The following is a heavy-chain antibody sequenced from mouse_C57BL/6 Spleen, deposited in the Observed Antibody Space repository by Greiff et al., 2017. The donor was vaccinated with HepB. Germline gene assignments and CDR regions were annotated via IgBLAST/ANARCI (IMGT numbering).Heavy chain of an antibody. CDR1: GYAFSSYW. CDR2: IYPGDGDT. J-gene: IGHJ2*01. V-gene: IGHV1-80*01. CDR3: ARGGFDY. Sequence: QVQLQQSGAELVKPGASVKISCKASGYAFSSYWMNWVKQRPGKGLEWIGQIYPGDGDTNYNGKFKGKATLTAEKYYSKAYMQLSSLNYEDSAVYFCARGGFDYWGQGTTLTVSS.